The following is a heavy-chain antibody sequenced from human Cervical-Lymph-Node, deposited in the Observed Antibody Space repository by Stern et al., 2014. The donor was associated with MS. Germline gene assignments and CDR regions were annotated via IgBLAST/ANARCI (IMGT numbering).Heavy chain of an antibody. D-gene: IGHD3-10*01. CDR1: GGSISSGSYY. CDR3: ASVSGSAEFYGMDV. CDR2: IYPGGTP. J-gene: IGHJ6*02. V-gene: IGHV4-61*02. Sequence: QVQLQESGPGLVKPSQTLSLTCTVSGGSISSGSYYWSWIRQPAGKGLEWIGYIYPGGTPSYHPPLESRAPISVDTSKTQFPLNLSSVTAADTAIYYCASVSGSAEFYGMDVWGQGTTVTVSS.